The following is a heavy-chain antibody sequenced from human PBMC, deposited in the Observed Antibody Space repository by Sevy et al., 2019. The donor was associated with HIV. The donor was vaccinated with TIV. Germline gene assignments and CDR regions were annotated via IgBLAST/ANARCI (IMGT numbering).Heavy chain of an antibody. D-gene: IGHD3-22*01. CDR3: ARWGNSSGIDY. CDR2: IWYDGINK. CDR1: GFYFG. V-gene: IGHV3-33*01. Sequence: GGSLRLSCTASGFYFGIHWVRQAPGKGLEWVALIWYDGINKDYAESVKGRFTISRYNSKNTGFLQMNSLRAEDTGMYYCARWGNSSGIDYWGQGTLVTVSS. J-gene: IGHJ4*02.